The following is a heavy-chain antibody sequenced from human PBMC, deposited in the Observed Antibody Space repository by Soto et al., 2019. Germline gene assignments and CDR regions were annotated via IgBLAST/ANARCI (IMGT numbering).Heavy chain of an antibody. Sequence: EVQLVESGGGLVQPGGSLRLSCAGSGFTSSKSCMSWVRQTPGKGLEWVANTNQDGREKNYVDSVKGRFTISRDNAKNSPLLQMNSLRAVDTAVYFCARDSIWGQGTLVTVSS. CDR1: GFTSSKSC. CDR2: TNQDGREK. J-gene: IGHJ4*02. CDR3: ARDSI. V-gene: IGHV3-7*01.